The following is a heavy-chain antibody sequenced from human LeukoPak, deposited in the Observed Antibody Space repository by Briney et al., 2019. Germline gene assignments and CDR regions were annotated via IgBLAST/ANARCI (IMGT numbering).Heavy chain of an antibody. CDR2: ISGSGHSGSGHTT. CDR1: GFTFSGYA. Sequence: GGSLRLSCAASGFTFSGYAMYWVRQAPGGGLAWVSSISGSGHSGSGHTTYYGDSVKGRFTISRDNSKNTVFLQMDSLGADDTAVYYCARGGVGAFDIWGQGTMVTVSS. CDR3: ARGGVGAFDI. J-gene: IGHJ3*02. V-gene: IGHV3-23*01.